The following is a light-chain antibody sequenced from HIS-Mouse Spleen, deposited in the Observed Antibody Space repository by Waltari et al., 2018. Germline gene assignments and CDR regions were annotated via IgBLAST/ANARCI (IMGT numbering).Light chain of an antibody. J-gene: IGKJ1*01. CDR1: QGISSY. V-gene: IGKV1-9*01. CDR3: QQLNSYPPT. CDR2: AAS. Sequence: DIQLTQSPSFLSASVGDRVTITCRASQGISSYLAWYQQKPGKAPQLLIYAASTLQSGVPSRFSCSGSGTEFTLTISSLQPEDFATYYCQQLNSYPPTFGQGTKVEIK.